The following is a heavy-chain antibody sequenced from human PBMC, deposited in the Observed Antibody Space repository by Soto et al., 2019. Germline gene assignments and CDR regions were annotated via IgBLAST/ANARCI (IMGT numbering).Heavy chain of an antibody. CDR3: AKAYGSGSYYYPVVLTAY. CDR1: GFTFSSYA. D-gene: IGHD3-10*01. J-gene: IGHJ4*02. Sequence: PGGSLRLSCAASGFTFSSYAMSWVRQAPGKGLEWVSAISGSGGSTYYADSVKGRFTISRDNSKNTLYLQMNSLRAEDTAVYYFAKAYGSGSYYYPVVLTAYWGQGTLVTVSS. CDR2: ISGSGGST. V-gene: IGHV3-23*01.